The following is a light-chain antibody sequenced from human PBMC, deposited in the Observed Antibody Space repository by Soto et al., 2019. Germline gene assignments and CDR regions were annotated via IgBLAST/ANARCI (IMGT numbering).Light chain of an antibody. V-gene: IGKV3-15*01. CDR3: LQYNNWPPWT. CDR1: QSVSSN. J-gene: IGKJ1*01. CDR2: GAS. Sequence: ETVMTQSPATLSVSPGERATLSCRASQSVSSNLAWYQQKPGQAPRLLIYGASTRASGIPARFGGSGSGTEFTLTISTLQSEDFAVYYCLQYNNWPPWTFGQGTKVDI.